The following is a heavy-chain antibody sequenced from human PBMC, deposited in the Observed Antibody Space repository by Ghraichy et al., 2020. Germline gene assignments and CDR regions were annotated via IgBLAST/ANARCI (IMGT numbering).Heavy chain of an antibody. CDR2: IYHSGST. V-gene: IGHV4-4*02. Sequence: ESLNISCAVSGGSISSSNWWSWVRQPPGKGLEWIGEIYHSGSTNYNPSLKSRVTISVDKSKNQFSLKLSSVTAADTAVYYCARGGWELLGNGPWGQGTLVTVSS. CDR1: GGSISSSNW. J-gene: IGHJ4*02. D-gene: IGHD1-26*01. CDR3: ARGGWELLGNGP.